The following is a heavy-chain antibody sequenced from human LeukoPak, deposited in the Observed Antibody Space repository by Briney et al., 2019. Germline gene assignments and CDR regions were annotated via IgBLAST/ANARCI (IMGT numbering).Heavy chain of an antibody. CDR3: TTVSPESPILTGPYQFDY. J-gene: IGHJ4*02. CDR2: IKSKTDGGTT. CDR1: GFTFSNAW. Sequence: GGSLRLSCAASGFTFSNAWMSWVRQAPGKGLEWVGRIKSKTDGGTTDYAAPVKGRFTISRDDSKNTLYLQMNSLKTEDTAVYYCTTVSPESPILTGPYQFDYWGQGTLVTVSS. D-gene: IGHD3-9*01. V-gene: IGHV3-15*01.